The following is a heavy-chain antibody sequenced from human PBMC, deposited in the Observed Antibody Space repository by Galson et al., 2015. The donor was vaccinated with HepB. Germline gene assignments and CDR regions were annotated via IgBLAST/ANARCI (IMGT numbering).Heavy chain of an antibody. V-gene: IGHV3-48*01. Sequence: SLRLSCAASGFTFSSYSMNWVRQAPGKGLEWVSYISSSSSTIYYADSVKGRFTISRDNAKNSLYLQMNSLRAEDTAVYYCARSVDYYGSGIQTDNGMDVWGQGTTVTVSS. CDR3: ARSVDYYGSGIQTDNGMDV. CDR2: ISSSSSTI. J-gene: IGHJ6*02. CDR1: GFTFSSYS. D-gene: IGHD3-10*01.